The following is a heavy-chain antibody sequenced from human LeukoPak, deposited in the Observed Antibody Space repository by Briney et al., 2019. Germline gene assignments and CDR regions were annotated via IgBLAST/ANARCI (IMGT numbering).Heavy chain of an antibody. D-gene: IGHD6-19*01. V-gene: IGHV3-7*05. CDR3: ASDGHSTGSFDY. J-gene: IGHJ4*02. Sequence: AGGSLRLSCAASGFTFSSYWMNWVRHAPGKGLEWVANIKQDGSVIYYVDSVKGRFTISRDNAKNSLYLQMNTLRAEDTAVYYCASDGHSTGSFDYWGQGTLVTVSS. CDR2: IKQDGSVI. CDR1: GFTFSSYW.